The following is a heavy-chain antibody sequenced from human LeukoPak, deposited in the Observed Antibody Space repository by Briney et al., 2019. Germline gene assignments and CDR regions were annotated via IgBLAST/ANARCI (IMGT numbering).Heavy chain of an antibody. D-gene: IGHD3-22*01. CDR3: ARGLAHYYDSSAYFLDY. Sequence: GGSLRLSCAASGFTFSSCWMHWVRQAPGKGLVWVSRINSDGSSTSYADSVKGRFTISRDNSKNTLYLQMNSLRAEDTAVYYCARGLAHYYDSSAYFLDYWGQGTLVTVSS. J-gene: IGHJ4*02. V-gene: IGHV3-74*01. CDR1: GFTFSSCW. CDR2: INSDGSST.